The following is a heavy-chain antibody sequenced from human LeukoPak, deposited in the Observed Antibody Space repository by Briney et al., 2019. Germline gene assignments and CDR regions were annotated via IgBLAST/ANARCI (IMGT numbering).Heavy chain of an antibody. CDR2: ISGSVSTI. CDR3: ARVRSGYSHENYFDY. CDR1: GFTFSNYE. V-gene: IGHV3-48*03. Sequence: GGSLRLSCAASGFTFSNYEMNWVRQAPGKGREWGSYISGSVSTIYYADSLRGRFTISRDNAKDSLYLQMNGLGAEDTGVYYCARVRSGYSHENYFDYWGQGTLVTVSS. D-gene: IGHD5-18*01. J-gene: IGHJ4*02.